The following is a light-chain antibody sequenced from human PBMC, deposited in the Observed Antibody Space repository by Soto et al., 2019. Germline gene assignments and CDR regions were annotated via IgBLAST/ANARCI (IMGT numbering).Light chain of an antibody. CDR1: QSVSSSY. CDR2: GAS. CDR3: RQYGSSPLT. V-gene: IGKV3-20*01. J-gene: IGKJ4*01. Sequence: EIVLPQSPGPLSLSPGERSTLSCMASQSVSSSYLAWYQQKPGQAPRLLIYGASSRATGIPDRFSGSGSGTDFTLTISRLEPEDFAVYYCRQYGSSPLTFGGGTKV.